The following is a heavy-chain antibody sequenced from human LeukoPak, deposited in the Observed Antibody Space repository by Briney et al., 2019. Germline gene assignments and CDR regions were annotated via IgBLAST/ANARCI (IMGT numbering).Heavy chain of an antibody. D-gene: IGHD3-16*01. CDR1: GYTFTDYY. CDR3: ARGYLWGGSDAFDM. V-gene: IGHV1-2*02. Sequence: ASVKVSCKASGYTFTDYYMHWVRQAPGQGLEWMGWINLNSGGTGYALKFQGRVMMTRDTSISTAYMELSRLRSDDTAVYYCARGYLWGGSDAFDMWGQGTMVIVSS. J-gene: IGHJ3*02. CDR2: INLNSGGT.